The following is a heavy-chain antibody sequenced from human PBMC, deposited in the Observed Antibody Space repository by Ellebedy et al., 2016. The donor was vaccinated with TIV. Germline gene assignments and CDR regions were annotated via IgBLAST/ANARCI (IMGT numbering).Heavy chain of an antibody. D-gene: IGHD3-10*01. J-gene: IGHJ4*02. V-gene: IGHV4-59*01. CDR1: GGSISSYY. Sequence: SETLSLXXTVSGGSISSYYWSWIRQPPGKGLEWIGYIYYSGSTNYNPSLKSRVTISVDTSKNQFSLKLSSVTAADTAVYYCARGVTMVPSPPYYFDYWGQGTLVTVSS. CDR2: IYYSGST. CDR3: ARGVTMVPSPPYYFDY.